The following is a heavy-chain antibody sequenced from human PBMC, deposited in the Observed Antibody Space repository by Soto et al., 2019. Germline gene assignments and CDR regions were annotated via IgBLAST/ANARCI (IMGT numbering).Heavy chain of an antibody. CDR1: GGSINSGGYY. J-gene: IGHJ4*02. CDR2: MYYSGST. CDR3: ARGYRQSGYSSSWVFDY. V-gene: IGHV4-31*03. Sequence: QVQLRESGPGLVKPSQTLSLTCTVSGGSINSGGYYWNWIRQHPGKGLEWIGYMYYSGSTYYNPFLRSRVIISAVMSENHCSLKLSSVTAAAAAVYFCARGYRQSGYSSSWVFDYWGQVTLVNVAS. D-gene: IGHD6-13*01.